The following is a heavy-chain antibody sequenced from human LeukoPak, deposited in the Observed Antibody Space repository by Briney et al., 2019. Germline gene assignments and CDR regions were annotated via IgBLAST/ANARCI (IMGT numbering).Heavy chain of an antibody. Sequence: SETLSLTCTVSGGSISSYYWSWIRQPPGKGLEWLGYIYYSGSTNYNPSLKSRVTISVDTSKNQFSLKLSSVTAADTAVYYCARLRGVVPAASKRFDPWGQGTLVTVSS. V-gene: IGHV4-59*01. CDR1: GGSISSYY. CDR2: IYYSGST. CDR3: ARLRGVVPAASKRFDP. J-gene: IGHJ5*02. D-gene: IGHD2-2*01.